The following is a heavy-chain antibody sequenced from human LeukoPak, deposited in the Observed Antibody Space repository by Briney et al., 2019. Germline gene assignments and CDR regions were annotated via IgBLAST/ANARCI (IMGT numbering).Heavy chain of an antibody. Sequence: PSETLSLTCAVYGGSFSGYYWSWIRQPPGKGLEWIGEINHRGSTNYNPPLKSRLTISKDKFKNQFSLKLTSVTVADTAVYFCAEVKAVAGYLPHLLDYWGQGTLVTVSS. D-gene: IGHD6-19*01. V-gene: IGHV4-34*01. CDR3: AEVKAVAGYLPHLLDY. CDR1: GGSFSGYY. J-gene: IGHJ4*01. CDR2: INHRGST.